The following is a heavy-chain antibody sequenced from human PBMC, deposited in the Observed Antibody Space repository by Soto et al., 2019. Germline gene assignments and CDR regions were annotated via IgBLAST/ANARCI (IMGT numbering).Heavy chain of an antibody. J-gene: IGHJ4*02. CDR1: GFTFSTYG. V-gene: IGHV3-30*03. D-gene: IGHD5-12*01. CDR2: VSNDGSQK. Sequence: ESGGGVVQPGTSLRLSCTVSGFTFSTYGMHWVRQAPGKGLEWVAVVSNDGSQKYYADSVKGRFSISRDNSKNTLHLQIDSLRPEDTAVFYCVRDSGRSSGSLFDKWGQGTLVTVSS. CDR3: VRDSGRSSGSLFDK.